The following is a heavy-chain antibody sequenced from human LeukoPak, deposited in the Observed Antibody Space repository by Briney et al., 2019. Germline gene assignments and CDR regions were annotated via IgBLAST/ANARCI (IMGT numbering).Heavy chain of an antibody. D-gene: IGHD6-13*01. CDR1: GDSISSGGYY. CDR2: IYYSGST. V-gene: IGHV4-31*03. CDR3: ARADSSSWKD. Sequence: SQTLSLTCTVSGDSISSGGYYWSWIRQHPGKGLEWIGYIYYSGSTNYNPSLKSRVTISADTSKNQFSLKLSSVTAADTAVYYCARADSSSWKDWGQGTLVTVSS. J-gene: IGHJ4*02.